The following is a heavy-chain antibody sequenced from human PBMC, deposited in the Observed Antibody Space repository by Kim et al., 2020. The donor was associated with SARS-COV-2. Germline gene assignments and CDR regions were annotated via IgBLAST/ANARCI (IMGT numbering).Heavy chain of an antibody. Sequence: GGSLRLSCAASGFTFSSYGMHWVRQAPGKGLEWVAVISYDGSNKYYADSVKGRFTISRDNSKNTLYLQMNSLRAEDTAVYYCAKDVILRYAKVLDSYGM. CDR2: ISYDGSNK. CDR3: AKDVILRYAKVLDSYGM. V-gene: IGHV3-30*18. CDR1: GFTFSSYG. J-gene: IGHJ6*01. D-gene: IGHD2-8*01.